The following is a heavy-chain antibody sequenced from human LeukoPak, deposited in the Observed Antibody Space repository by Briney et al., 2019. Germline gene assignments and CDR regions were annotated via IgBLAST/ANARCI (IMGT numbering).Heavy chain of an antibody. V-gene: IGHV3-23*01. CDR2: ISGSGGST. D-gene: IGHD3-9*01. J-gene: IGHJ4*02. CDR3: AKSPVLRYFDWFAGYFDY. Sequence: GGSLRLSCAVSGFTFSSYAMSWVRQAPGKGLEWVSAISGSGGSTYYADSVKGRFTISRDNSKNTLYLQMNSLRAEDTAVYYCAKSPVLRYFDWFAGYFDYWGQGTLVTVSS. CDR1: GFTFSSYA.